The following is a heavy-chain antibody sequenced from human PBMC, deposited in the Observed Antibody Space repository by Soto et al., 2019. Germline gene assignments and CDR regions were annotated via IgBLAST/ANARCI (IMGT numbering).Heavy chain of an antibody. V-gene: IGHV3-30-3*01. J-gene: IGHJ4*02. CDR3: ARDESPTTVVTPAY. CDR1: GFTFSSYA. D-gene: IGHD4-17*01. CDR2: ISYDGSNK. Sequence: PVGSLRLSCAASGFTFSSYAMHWVRQAPGKGLEWVAVISYDGSNKYYADSVKGRFTISRDNSKNTLYLQMNSLRAEDTAVYYCARDESPTTVVTPAYWGQGTLVTVSS.